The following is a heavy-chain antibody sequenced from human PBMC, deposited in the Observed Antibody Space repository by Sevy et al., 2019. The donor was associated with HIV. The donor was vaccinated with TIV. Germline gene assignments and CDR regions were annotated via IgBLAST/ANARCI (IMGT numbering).Heavy chain of an antibody. CDR1: GDSVSSNSAA. J-gene: IGHJ5*02. CDR3: ARDDEVYDSSGYYGRWFDP. Sequence: QSQTLSLTCAISGDSVSSNSAAWNWIRQSPSRGLEWLGRTYYRSKWYNEYAVSVKSRITINPDTSRNQFSLQLNSVNPEETAVYYCARDDEVYDSSGYYGRWFDPWGQGTLVTVSS. V-gene: IGHV6-1*01. CDR2: TYYRSKWYN. D-gene: IGHD3-22*01.